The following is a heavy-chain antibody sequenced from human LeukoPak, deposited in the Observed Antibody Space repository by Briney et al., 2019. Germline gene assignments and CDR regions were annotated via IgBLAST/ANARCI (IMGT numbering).Heavy chain of an antibody. Sequence: GASVKVSCKASGYTFTSYYMHWVRQAPGQGLGWMGIINPSGGSTSYAQKFQGRVTMTRDTSISTAYMELSRLRSDDTAVYYCARDKRIVRYSSSFGLYYWGQGTLVTVSS. CDR1: GYTFTSYY. CDR3: ARDKRIVRYSSSFGLYY. J-gene: IGHJ4*02. CDR2: INPSGGST. D-gene: IGHD6-13*01. V-gene: IGHV1-46*01.